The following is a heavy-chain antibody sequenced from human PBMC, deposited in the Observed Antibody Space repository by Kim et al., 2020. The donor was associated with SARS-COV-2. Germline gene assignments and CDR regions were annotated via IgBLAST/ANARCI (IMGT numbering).Heavy chain of an antibody. D-gene: IGHD3-3*01. Sequence: TTYNPSPESRVTISVDTSKNQFSLNLNSLTAADTAVYYCARGGSRTIFPVWGQGTTVTVSS. CDR2: T. J-gene: IGHJ6*02. CDR3: ARGGSRTIFPV. V-gene: IGHV4-59*09.